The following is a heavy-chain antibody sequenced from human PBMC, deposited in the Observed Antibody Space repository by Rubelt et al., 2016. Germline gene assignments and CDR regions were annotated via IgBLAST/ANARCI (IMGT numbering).Heavy chain of an antibody. CDR1: EFRFSSYS. D-gene: IGHD2-21*01. CDR2: ISYSGGDT. Sequence: EVQLVESGGTLVKPGGSLRLSCAASEFRFSSYSMTWVRQAPGKGLEWVAAISYSGGDTYYADSVKGRFTISRYNSKNTLYLQMNRRGAHDTGVYCCSKDQVDFYEGVGIYWGQGTLVTVSS. V-gene: IGHV3-23*04. J-gene: IGHJ4*02. CDR3: SKDQVDFYEGVGIY.